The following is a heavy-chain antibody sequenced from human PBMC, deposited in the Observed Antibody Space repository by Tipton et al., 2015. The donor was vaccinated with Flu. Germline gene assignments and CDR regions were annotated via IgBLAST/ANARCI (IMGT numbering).Heavy chain of an antibody. CDR3: ARAIGGSGSF. V-gene: IGHV3-33*02. CDR2: IWYDGSKT. CDR1: GFTFTIFG. J-gene: IGHJ4*02. D-gene: IGHD3-10*01. Sequence: SLRLSCAASGFTFTIFGMHWVRQAPGKGLEWVAFIWYDGSKTYYGDSVKGRFTISRDDSTNTVFLQMNSLRVEDTAVYYCARAIGGSGSFWGQGTLVTVSS.